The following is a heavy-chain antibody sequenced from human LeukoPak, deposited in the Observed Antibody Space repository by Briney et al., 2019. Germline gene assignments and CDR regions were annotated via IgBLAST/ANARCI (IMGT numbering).Heavy chain of an antibody. CDR1: GFTFSSYW. V-gene: IGHV3-7*04. J-gene: IGHJ4*02. D-gene: IGHD3-22*01. CDR3: ARGDYYDSSGYYSPPDY. Sequence: GGSLRLSCAASGFTFSSYWMSWVRQAPGKGLEWVANIKQDGSEKYYVESVKGRFTISRDNAKNSLYLQMNSLRAEDTAVYYCARGDYYDSSGYYSPPDYWGQGTLVTVSS. CDR2: IKQDGSEK.